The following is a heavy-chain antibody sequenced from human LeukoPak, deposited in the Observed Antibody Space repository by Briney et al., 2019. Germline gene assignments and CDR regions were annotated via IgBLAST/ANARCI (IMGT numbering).Heavy chain of an antibody. CDR3: ARDSPLYSSSWTDYFDY. Sequence: GGTLRLSCAASGFTFSSYSMNWVRQAPGKGLEWVSSISSSSSYIYYADSVKGRFTMSRANAKNSLYLQMNSLRAEATAVYYCARDSPLYSSSWTDYFDYWGQGTLVTVSS. CDR1: GFTFSSYS. J-gene: IGHJ4*02. V-gene: IGHV3-21*01. D-gene: IGHD6-13*01. CDR2: ISSSSSYI.